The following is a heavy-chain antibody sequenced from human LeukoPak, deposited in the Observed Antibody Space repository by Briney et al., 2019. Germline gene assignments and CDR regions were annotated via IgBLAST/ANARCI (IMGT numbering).Heavy chain of an antibody. CDR2: ISWNSGSI. J-gene: IGHJ5*02. D-gene: IGHD6-13*01. CDR1: GFTFDDYA. V-gene: IGHV3-9*01. CDR3: AKEGLIAAAGAMNWFDP. Sequence: RAGGSLRLSCAASGFTFDDYAMHWVRQAPGKGLELVAGISWNSGSIGYADSVKGRFTISRDNAKNSLYLQMNSLRAEDTALYYCAKEGLIAAAGAMNWFDPWGQGTLVTVSS.